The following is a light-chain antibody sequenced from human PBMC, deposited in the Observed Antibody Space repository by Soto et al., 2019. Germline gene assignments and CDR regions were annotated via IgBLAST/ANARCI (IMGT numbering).Light chain of an antibody. V-gene: IGKV1-39*01. CDR3: QKCKVAPFT. CDR1: QSISSY. J-gene: IGKJ4*01. Sequence: DIHMSQSPSSLSASIPARVTITWRASQSISSYLNWYQQKPGKAPKLLIYAASSLQSGVPSRFSGSGSGTDFTLTISSLQPEDAATYYCQKCKVAPFTFGGGTKVDI. CDR2: AAS.